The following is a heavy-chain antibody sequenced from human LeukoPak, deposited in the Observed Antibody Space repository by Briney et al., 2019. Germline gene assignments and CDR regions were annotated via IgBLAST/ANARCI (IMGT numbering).Heavy chain of an antibody. CDR3: ASRPDQHLLYYFDY. CDR1: GYTITGYY. J-gene: IGHJ4*02. V-gene: IGHV1-2*02. D-gene: IGHD2-15*01. Sequence: ASVKVSCKASGYTITGYYMHWVRQAPGQGLEWMGWINPNSGGTKYAQKFQGRVTMTSDASISTAYMELSSLRSDDTAVYYCASRPDQHLLYYFDYWGQGALVTVSS. CDR2: INPNSGGT.